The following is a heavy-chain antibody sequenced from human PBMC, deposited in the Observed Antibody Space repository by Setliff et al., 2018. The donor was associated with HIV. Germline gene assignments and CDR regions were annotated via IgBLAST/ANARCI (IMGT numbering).Heavy chain of an antibody. Sequence: GSLRLSCAASGFTFSDYYMSWIRQPAGKGLEWIGRIYTSGSTNYNPSLKSRVTMSIDMSKNQFSLRLSSLTAADTAVYYCAREATYGTAGSAFDIWGLGTMVTVSS. J-gene: IGHJ3*02. CDR3: AREATYGTAGSAFDI. D-gene: IGHD6-19*01. V-gene: IGHV4-4*07. CDR1: GFTFSDYY. CDR2: IYTSGST.